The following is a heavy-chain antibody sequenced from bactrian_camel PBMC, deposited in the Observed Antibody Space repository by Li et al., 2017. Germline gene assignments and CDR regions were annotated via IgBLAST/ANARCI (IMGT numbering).Heavy chain of an antibody. Sequence: HVQLVESGGGSVQAGGSLTLSCAASGLVYPFWSMAWFRQAPGKDREGVAHIDSDGKWYAESLKGRFTISQDAAKNTVYLQMNNLKAEDTAMYCCAADEGASPWLFVRAGNIKYWGQGTQVTVS. CDR1: GLVYPFWS. V-gene: IGHV3S55*01. CDR3: AADEGASPWLFVRAGNIKY. J-gene: IGHJ4*01. D-gene: IGHD1*01. CDR2: IDSDGK.